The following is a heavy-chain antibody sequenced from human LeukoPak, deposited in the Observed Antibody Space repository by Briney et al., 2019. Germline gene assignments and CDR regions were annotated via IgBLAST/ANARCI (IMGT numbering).Heavy chain of an antibody. J-gene: IGHJ4*02. CDR1: GGSIGPYY. CDR3: ARGGYSYDY. D-gene: IGHD5-18*01. CDR2: ISHSGTT. V-gene: IGHV4-59*01. Sequence: SETLSLTCTVSGGSIGPYYWGWIRQPPGKGLEWIGYISHSGTTNYNPSLKSRLTISLDTSKNQLSLRLSSVTAADTAVYYCARGGYSYDYWGQGTLVTVSS.